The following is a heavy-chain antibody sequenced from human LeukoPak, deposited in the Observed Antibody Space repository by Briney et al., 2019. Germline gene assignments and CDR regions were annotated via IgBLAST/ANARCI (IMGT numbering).Heavy chain of an antibody. CDR3: ARTSSGWTYFDY. Sequence: ASVKVSCKASGYTFTGYYMHWVRQAPGQGLEWMGCINPNSGGTNYAQKFQGRVTMTRDTSISTAYMELSRLRSDDTAVYYCARTSSGWTYFDYWGQGTLVTVSS. J-gene: IGHJ4*02. CDR2: INPNSGGT. CDR1: GYTFTGYY. V-gene: IGHV1-2*02. D-gene: IGHD6-19*01.